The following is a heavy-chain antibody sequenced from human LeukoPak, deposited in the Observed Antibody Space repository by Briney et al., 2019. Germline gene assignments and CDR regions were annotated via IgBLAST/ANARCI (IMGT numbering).Heavy chain of an antibody. CDR2: IYYSGST. V-gene: IGHV4-39*01. Sequence: SETLSLTCTVSGGSISSSSHYWGWIRQPPGKGLEWIGSIYYSGSTYYNPSLKSRVTISVDTSKNQFSLKLSSVTAADTAVYYCARHSWGDGGWFDPWGQGTLVTVSS. D-gene: IGHD2-21*02. CDR1: GGSISSSSHY. J-gene: IGHJ5*02. CDR3: ARHSWGDGGWFDP.